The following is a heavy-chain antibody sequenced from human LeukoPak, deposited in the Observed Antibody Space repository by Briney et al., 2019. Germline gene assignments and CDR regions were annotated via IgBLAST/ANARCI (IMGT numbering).Heavy chain of an antibody. D-gene: IGHD5-18*01. CDR1: GFTFSSYA. Sequence: PGGSLRLSCAASGFTFSSYAMNWVRQAPGKGLEWVSAISGSSGSTYYADSVKGRFTISRDNSKNTLYLQMNSLRAEDTAVYYCARADWDTAMIDYWGQGTLVTVSS. CDR3: ARADWDTAMIDY. CDR2: ISGSSGST. V-gene: IGHV3-23*01. J-gene: IGHJ4*02.